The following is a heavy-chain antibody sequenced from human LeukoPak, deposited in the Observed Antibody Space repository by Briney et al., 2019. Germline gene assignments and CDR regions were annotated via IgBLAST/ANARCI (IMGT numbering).Heavy chain of an antibody. D-gene: IGHD6-19*01. J-gene: IGHJ6*02. CDR1: GFTFSSYA. V-gene: IGHV3-30-3*01. CDR3: ARGTPSSSGWLYYGMDV. CDR2: ISYDGSNK. Sequence: GGSLRLSCAASGFTFSSYAMDWVRQAPGKGLEWVAVISYDGSNKYYADSVKGRFTISRDNSKNTLYLQMNSLRAEDTAVYYCARGTPSSSGWLYYGMDVWGQGTTVTVSS.